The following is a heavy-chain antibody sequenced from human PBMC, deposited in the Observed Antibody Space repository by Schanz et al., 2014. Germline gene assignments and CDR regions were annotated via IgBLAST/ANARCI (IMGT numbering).Heavy chain of an antibody. V-gene: IGHV1-18*01. CDR3: ARDDELDY. Sequence: QVQLVQSGAEVKKPGASVKVSCKTSGYTFSSYGITWVRQAPGQGLEWMGWISPYNGNTNYAPKVQGRVTVTTDTSTSTAYMELRSLRSDDTAVYYCARDDELDYWGQGTLVTVSS. J-gene: IGHJ4*02. CDR2: ISPYNGNT. CDR1: GYTFSSYG.